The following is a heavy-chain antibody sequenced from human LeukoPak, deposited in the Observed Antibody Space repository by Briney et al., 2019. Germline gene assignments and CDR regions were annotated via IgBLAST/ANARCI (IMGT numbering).Heavy chain of an antibody. Sequence: PGGSLRLSCAASGFTVSSNYMSWVRQAPGKGLEWVSVIYIGGSTYYADSVKGRFTNSRDNSKNTLYLQMNSLRGEDTAVYYCARAQRKGNDAFDIWGQGTMVTVSS. D-gene: IGHD3-10*01. V-gene: IGHV3-66*02. CDR1: GFTVSSNY. J-gene: IGHJ3*02. CDR3: ARAQRKGNDAFDI. CDR2: IYIGGST.